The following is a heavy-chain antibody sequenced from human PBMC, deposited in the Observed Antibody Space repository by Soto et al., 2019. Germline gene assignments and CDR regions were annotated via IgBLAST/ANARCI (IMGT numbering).Heavy chain of an antibody. V-gene: IGHV3-30*18. Sequence: QVQLVESGGGVVQPGRSLRLSCAASGFTFSSYGMHWVRQAPGKGLEWVAVISYDGSNKYYADSVKGRFTISRDNSKNTLYLQMNSLRAEDTGVYYCAKELDMTTGYWGQGTLVTVSS. D-gene: IGHD4-17*01. CDR2: ISYDGSNK. J-gene: IGHJ4*02. CDR1: GFTFSSYG. CDR3: AKELDMTTGY.